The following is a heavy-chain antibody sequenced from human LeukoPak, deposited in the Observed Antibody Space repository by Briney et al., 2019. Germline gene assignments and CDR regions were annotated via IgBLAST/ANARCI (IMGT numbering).Heavy chain of an antibody. J-gene: IGHJ2*01. D-gene: IGHD2-15*01. V-gene: IGHV3-23*01. Sequence: GGSLRLSRAASAFILNNYAMSWVRQAPGECLEWVSIIGVDRWSTSYADSLMGRFTISRDNSKKTLFLQMSSLRADDTAVYYCAKKGHVVPGNGYFDLWGRGTLVTVFS. CDR1: AFILNNYA. CDR2: IGVDRWST. CDR3: AKKGHVVPGNGYFDL.